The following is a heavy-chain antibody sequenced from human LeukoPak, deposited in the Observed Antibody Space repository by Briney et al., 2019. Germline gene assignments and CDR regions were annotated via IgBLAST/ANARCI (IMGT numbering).Heavy chain of an antibody. CDR2: IYSSGST. D-gene: IGHD6-6*01. Sequence: SETLSLTCTVSGDSITNYYWSWIRQPPGKGLEWIGYIYSSGSTNYNPSLKSRVTISVDTSKNQFSLNLSSVTAADTAVYYCARVAIRYSSSLGMDVWGQGTTVTVSS. CDR1: GDSITNYY. V-gene: IGHV4-59*08. J-gene: IGHJ6*02. CDR3: ARVAIRYSSSLGMDV.